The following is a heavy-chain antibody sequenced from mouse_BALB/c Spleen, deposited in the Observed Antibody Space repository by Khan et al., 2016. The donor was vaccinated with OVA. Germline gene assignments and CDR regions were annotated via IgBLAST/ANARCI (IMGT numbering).Heavy chain of an antibody. D-gene: IGHD2-14*01. Sequence: EVKLLESGGGLVQPGGSLKLSCAASGFDFSRYWMSWVRQAPGKGLEWIGEINPDSSTINYTPSLKDKFIISRDNATNTLYLQMSKVRSEDTALYDCARPYRYDGRAWFAYWGQGTLVTVSA. CDR1: GFDFSRYW. V-gene: IGHV4-1*02. J-gene: IGHJ3*01. CDR3: ARPYRYDGRAWFAY. CDR2: INPDSSTI.